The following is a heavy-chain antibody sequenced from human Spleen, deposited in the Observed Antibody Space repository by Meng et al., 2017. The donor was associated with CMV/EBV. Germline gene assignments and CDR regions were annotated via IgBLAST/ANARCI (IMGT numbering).Heavy chain of an antibody. CDR2: IKEDGGEK. J-gene: IGHJ6*02. CDR1: GFTFSTYW. Sequence: GESLKISCAASGFTFSTYWMTWVRQAPGKGLEWVANIKEDGGEKYYVDSVKGRFTISRDNAKSSLYLQMNSLRAEDTAVYYCARGMQPYYYYGMDVWGQGTTVTVSS. CDR3: ARGMQPYYYYGMDV. V-gene: IGHV3-7*01. D-gene: IGHD6-13*01.